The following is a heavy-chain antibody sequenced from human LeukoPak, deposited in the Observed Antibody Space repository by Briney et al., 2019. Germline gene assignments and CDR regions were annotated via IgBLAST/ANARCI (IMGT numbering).Heavy chain of an antibody. CDR1: GYTFTSYY. V-gene: IGHV1-46*01. Sequence: ASVKVSCKASGYTFTSYYMHWVRQAPGQGLEWMGIINPSGGSTSYAQKFQGRVTMTRDTSTSTAYMELSRLRSDDTAVYYCAREAHQDYYDSRGAFDIWGQGTMVTVSS. D-gene: IGHD3-22*01. CDR2: INPSGGST. J-gene: IGHJ3*02. CDR3: AREAHQDYYDSRGAFDI.